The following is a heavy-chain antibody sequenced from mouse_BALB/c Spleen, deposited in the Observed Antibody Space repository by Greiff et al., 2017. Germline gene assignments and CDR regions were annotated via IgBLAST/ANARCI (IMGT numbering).Heavy chain of an antibody. CDR3: CRTGTLYYFDD. J-gene: IGHJ2*01. D-gene: IGHD4-1*01. V-gene: IGHV2-6-4*01. CDR1: GFSLSSYS. CDR2: IWGGGST. Sequence: QVQLKESGPGLVAPSQSLSITCTVSGFSLSSYSVHWVRQPPGKGLEWLGVIWGGGSTDYNSALISRLSISKDNSKSQVFLKMNSMQTDDTAMYYCCRTGTLYYFDDWGQGTTLTVSS.